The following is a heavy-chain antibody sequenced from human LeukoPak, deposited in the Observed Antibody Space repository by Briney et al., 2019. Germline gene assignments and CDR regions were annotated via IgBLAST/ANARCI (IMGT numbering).Heavy chain of an antibody. CDR3: ARVSGATITAYYGMDV. V-gene: IGHV4-34*01. D-gene: IGHD5-12*01. Sequence: SETLSLTCAVYGGSFIGYYWTWIRQPPGKGLEWIGEINYSGRTNYNPSLKSRVTISVDTSKNQFSLRPSSVTAVDTAVYYCARVSGATITAYYGMDVWGQGTTVTVS. CDR2: INYSGRT. CDR1: GGSFIGYY. J-gene: IGHJ6*02.